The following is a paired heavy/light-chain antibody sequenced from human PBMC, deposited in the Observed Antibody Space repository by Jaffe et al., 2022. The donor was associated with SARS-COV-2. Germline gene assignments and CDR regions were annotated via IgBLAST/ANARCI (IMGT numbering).Heavy chain of an antibody. CDR3: ARGQTAAGGGWFDP. D-gene: IGHD6-25*01. V-gene: IGHV3-48*01. Sequence: EAHLVESGGTLVQPGGSLRLSCAASGFTFSSYSMNWVRQAPGKGLEWVSYISGSTTTIYYADSVKGRFTISRDIAKNSLYLQMNSLRVEDTAMYYCARGQTAAGGGWFDPWGQGTLVTVSS. CDR2: ISGSTTTI. CDR1: GFTFSSYS. J-gene: IGHJ5*02.
Light chain of an antibody. J-gene: IGKJ2*01. V-gene: IGKV3-11*01. CDR2: DGS. Sequence: EIVLTQSPVTLSLSPGERATLFCRASQSVNSYLAWYQQKPGQAPRVLIYDGSNRAAGIPARFSGSGSGTDFTLTISSLEPEDFAVYYCQHRSNWPYTFGQGTKLEIK. CDR1: QSVNSY. CDR3: QHRSNWPYT.